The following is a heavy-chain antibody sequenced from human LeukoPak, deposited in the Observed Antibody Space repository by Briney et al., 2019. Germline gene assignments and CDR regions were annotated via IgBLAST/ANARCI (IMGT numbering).Heavy chain of an antibody. V-gene: IGHV3-9*01. CDR1: GFTFDDYA. Sequence: GGSLRLSCAASGFTFDDYAMHWVRQAPGKGLEWVSGISWNSGSIGYADSVKGRFTISRDNSKNTLYLQMNSLRAEDTAVYYCAKAPGALEWLMRYFDYWGQGTLVTVSS. J-gene: IGHJ4*02. CDR3: AKAPGALEWLMRYFDY. CDR2: ISWNSGSI. D-gene: IGHD3-3*01.